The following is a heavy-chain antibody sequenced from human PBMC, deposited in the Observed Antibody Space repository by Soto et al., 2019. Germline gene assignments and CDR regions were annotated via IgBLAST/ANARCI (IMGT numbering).Heavy chain of an antibody. CDR3: ASRRLLRYFDWSFDY. CDR1: GGSISSSSYY. D-gene: IGHD3-9*01. Sequence: QLQLQESGPGLVKPSETLSLTCTVSGGSISSSSYYWGWIRQPPGKGLEWIGSIYYSVSTYYNPSLKRRVTISVDTSKNQFPLKLSSVTAADTAVYYCASRRLLRYFDWSFDYWGQGTLVTVSS. V-gene: IGHV4-39*01. CDR2: IYYSVST. J-gene: IGHJ4*02.